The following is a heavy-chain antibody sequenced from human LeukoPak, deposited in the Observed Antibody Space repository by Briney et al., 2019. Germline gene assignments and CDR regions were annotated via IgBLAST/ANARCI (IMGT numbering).Heavy chain of an antibody. CDR2: ISYDGSNK. Sequence: GGSLRLSCAAPGFTFSSYAMHWVRQAPGKGLEWVAVISYDGSNKYYADSVKGRFTISRDNSKNTLYLQMNSLRAEDTAVYYCARDGGQGYSNHFDYWGQGTLVTVSS. J-gene: IGHJ4*02. CDR1: GFTFSSYA. CDR3: ARDGGQGYSNHFDY. V-gene: IGHV3-30-3*01. D-gene: IGHD4-11*01.